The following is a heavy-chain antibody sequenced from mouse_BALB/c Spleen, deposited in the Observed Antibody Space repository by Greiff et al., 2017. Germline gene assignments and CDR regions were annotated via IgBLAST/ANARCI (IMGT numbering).Heavy chain of an antibody. Sequence: VQLQQSGPGLVKPSQSLSLTCTVTGYSITSDYAWNWIRQFPGNKLEWMGYISYSGSTSYNPSLKSRISITRDTSKNQFFLQLNSVTTEDTATYYCASMITTGYYAMDYWGQGTSVTVSS. CDR3: ASMITTGYYAMDY. D-gene: IGHD2-4*01. V-gene: IGHV3-2*02. CDR1: GYSITSDYA. J-gene: IGHJ4*01. CDR2: ISYSGST.